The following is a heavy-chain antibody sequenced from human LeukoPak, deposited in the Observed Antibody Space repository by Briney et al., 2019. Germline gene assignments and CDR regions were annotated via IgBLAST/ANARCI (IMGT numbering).Heavy chain of an antibody. D-gene: IGHD1-14*01. CDR2: ISYDGSNK. CDR1: GFTFSSYA. V-gene: IGHV3-30-3*01. Sequence: PGGSLRLSCAASGFTFSSYAMHWVRQAPGKGLEWVAVISYDGSNKYYADSVKGRFTISRDNSKNTLYLQMNSLRAEDTAVYYCARDPRNLFYYYGMDVWGQGTTVTVSS. CDR3: ARDPRNLFYYYGMDV. J-gene: IGHJ6*02.